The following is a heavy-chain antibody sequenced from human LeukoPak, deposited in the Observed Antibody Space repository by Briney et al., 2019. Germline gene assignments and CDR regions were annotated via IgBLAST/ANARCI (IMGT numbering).Heavy chain of an antibody. D-gene: IGHD5-18*01. CDR2: ISSSSNTV. V-gene: IGHV3-48*03. CDR1: GFTFSSYE. J-gene: IGHJ4*02. Sequence: GGSLRLSCAASGFTFSSYEMNWVRQAPGKGLEWVSYISSSSNTVYYADSVKGRFTISRDNAKNSLYLQMNSLRDEDTALYYCVTDTSMGGLFDYWGQGTLVTVSS. CDR3: VTDTSMGGLFDY.